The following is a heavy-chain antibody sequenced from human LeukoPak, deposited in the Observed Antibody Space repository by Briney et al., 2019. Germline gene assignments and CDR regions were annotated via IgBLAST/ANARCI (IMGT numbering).Heavy chain of an antibody. CDR2: IYFIGNT. CDR1: GGSISHYY. V-gene: IGHV4-59*01. CDR3: ARTTSPARYADYQQIDY. D-gene: IGHD4-17*01. Sequence: PSETLSLTCTVSGGSISHYYWSWIRQSQGKGLEWIGYIYFIGNTDYNPSLKSRVTISVDTSKNQFSLRLSSVTAADTAVYYCARTTSPARYADYQQIDYWGQGTLVTVSS. J-gene: IGHJ4*02.